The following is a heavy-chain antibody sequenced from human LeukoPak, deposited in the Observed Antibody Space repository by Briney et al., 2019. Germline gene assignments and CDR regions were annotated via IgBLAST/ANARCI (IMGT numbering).Heavy chain of an antibody. Sequence: GGSLRLSCAASGFTVSSNYMSWVRQAPGKGLEWVSVIYSGGSTYYADSVKGRFTISRDNSKNTLYLQMNSLRAEDTAVYYCARRPTYYYDSSVDKVDAFDIWGQGTMVTVSS. D-gene: IGHD3-22*01. CDR2: IYSGGST. J-gene: IGHJ3*02. V-gene: IGHV3-66*01. CDR3: ARRPTYYYDSSVDKVDAFDI. CDR1: GFTVSSNY.